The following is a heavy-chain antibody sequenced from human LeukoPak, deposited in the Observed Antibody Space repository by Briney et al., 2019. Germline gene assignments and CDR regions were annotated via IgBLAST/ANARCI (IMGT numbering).Heavy chain of an antibody. J-gene: IGHJ4*02. V-gene: IGHV1-2*02. CDR3: ARVDYGDYADLDY. CDR2: INPNSGGT. CDR1: GYTFTGYY. Sequence: ASLKVSCKASGYTFTGYYMHWVRQAPGQGLEWMGWINPNSGGTNYAQKFQGRVTMTRDTSISTAYMELSRLRSDDTAVYYCARVDYGDYADLDYWGQGTLVTVSS. D-gene: IGHD4-17*01.